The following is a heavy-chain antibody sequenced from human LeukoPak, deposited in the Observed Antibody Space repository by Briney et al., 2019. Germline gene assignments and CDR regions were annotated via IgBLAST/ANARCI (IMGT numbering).Heavy chain of an antibody. J-gene: IGHJ4*02. CDR3: APYGSGSPFG. V-gene: IGHV3-30*04. D-gene: IGHD3-10*01. Sequence: PGGSLRLSCAASGFTLSSYPMHWVRQAPGKGLEWVAVISYGGKTKLHADSVKGRFTISRDVSKSALYLEMSSLRDEDTAVYYCAPYGSGSPFGWGQGTLVTVSS. CDR1: GFTLSSYP. CDR2: ISYGGKTK.